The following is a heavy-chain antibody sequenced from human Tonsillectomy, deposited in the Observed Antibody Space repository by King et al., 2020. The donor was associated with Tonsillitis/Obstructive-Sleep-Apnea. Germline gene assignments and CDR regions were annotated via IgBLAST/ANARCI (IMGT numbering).Heavy chain of an antibody. CDR1: RFTFSSYA. CDR2: ISYDGSNK. CDR3: GRDRDYYDNSSYFHVDY. J-gene: IGHJ4*02. D-gene: IGHD3-22*01. Sequence: QLVQSGGGVVQPGRSLRLSCAASRFTFSSYAMHWVRQAPGKGLEWVAVISYDGSNKYYADSVKGRFTISRDNSKNTLYLQMNSLRTEDTAVYYCGRDRDYYDNSSYFHVDYWGQGTLVTVSS. V-gene: IGHV3-30*03.